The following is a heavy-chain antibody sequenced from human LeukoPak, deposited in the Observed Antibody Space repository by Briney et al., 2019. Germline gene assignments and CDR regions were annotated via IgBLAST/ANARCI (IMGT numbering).Heavy chain of an antibody. J-gene: IGHJ4*02. Sequence: GGSLRLSCAASGLSFSNHWMHCVRQVPGKGLVWVSRINSDGSSTTYADSVKGRFTISRDNAKNTLYLQMNSLRDEDTAVYYCTRDVSPSSSWYGEFDYWGQGTQVTVSS. CDR3: TRDVSPSSSWYGEFDY. V-gene: IGHV3-74*03. CDR1: GLSFSNHW. CDR2: INSDGSST. D-gene: IGHD6-13*01.